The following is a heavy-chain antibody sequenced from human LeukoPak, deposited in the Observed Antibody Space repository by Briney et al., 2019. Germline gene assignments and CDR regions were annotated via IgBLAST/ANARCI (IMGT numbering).Heavy chain of an antibody. J-gene: IGHJ4*02. D-gene: IGHD3-3*01. Sequence: GGSLRLSCAASGFTFSDYYMSWIRQAPGKGLEWVSYISSSGSTIYYADSVKGRFTISRDNAKNSLYLQMNSLRAEDTAVYYCARDRYYDFSRVYFDYWGQGTLVTVSS. CDR1: GFTFSDYY. V-gene: IGHV3-11*04. CDR3: ARDRYYDFSRVYFDY. CDR2: ISSSGSTI.